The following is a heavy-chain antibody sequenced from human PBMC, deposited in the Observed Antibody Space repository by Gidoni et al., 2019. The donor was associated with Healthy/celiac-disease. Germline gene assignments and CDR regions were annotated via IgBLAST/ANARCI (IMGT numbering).Heavy chain of an antibody. Sequence: QVQLQESGPGLVRPSQTLSLTCTVSGDSISSAGSYWSWIRQHPGKGPEWIGYIYYSGNTYYNPSLKSRVTISLDTSKNELSLSLSSVTAADTAVYYCARCNSRGYHYFDYWGQGTLVTVSS. CDR3: ARCNSRGYHYFDY. CDR2: IYYSGNT. V-gene: IGHV4-31*03. J-gene: IGHJ4*02. D-gene: IGHD3-22*01. CDR1: GDSISSAGSY.